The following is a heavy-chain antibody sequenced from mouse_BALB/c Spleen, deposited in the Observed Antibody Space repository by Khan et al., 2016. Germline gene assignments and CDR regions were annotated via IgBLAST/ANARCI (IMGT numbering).Heavy chain of an antibody. CDR2: INTYTGEP. Sequence: QIQLVQSGPELKKPGETVKISCKASGYTFTNYGMNWVKQAPGKGLKWMGWINTYTGEPTYADDFKGRFAFSLETSASTDYLQINNLKNEDTATYFCAREPYAMDYWGQGTSVTVSS. CDR1: GYTFTNYG. J-gene: IGHJ4*01. CDR3: AREPYAMDY. V-gene: IGHV9-3-1*01.